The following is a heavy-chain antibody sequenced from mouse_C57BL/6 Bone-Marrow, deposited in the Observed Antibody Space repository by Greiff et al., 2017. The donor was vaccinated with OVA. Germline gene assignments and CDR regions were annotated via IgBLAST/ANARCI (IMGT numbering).Heavy chain of an antibody. CDR1: GFTFSDYG. D-gene: IGHD1-1*01. CDR3: ARPYYYGSSYGYFDY. J-gene: IGHJ2*01. Sequence: EVKLMESGGGLVKPGGSLKLSCAASGFTFSDYGMHWVRQAPEKGLEWVTYISSGSSTIYYADTVKGRFTISRDNAKNTLFLQMTSLRSEDTAMYYCARPYYYGSSYGYFDYWGQGTTLTVSS. CDR2: ISSGSSTI. V-gene: IGHV5-17*01.